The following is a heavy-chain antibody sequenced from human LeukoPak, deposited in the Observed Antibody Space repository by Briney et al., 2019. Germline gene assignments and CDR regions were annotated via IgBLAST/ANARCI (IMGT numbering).Heavy chain of an antibody. V-gene: IGHV3-48*03. J-gene: IGHJ4*02. CDR3: ARAYCGGDCYDFDY. D-gene: IGHD2-21*02. CDR2: ISSSGSTI. CDR1: GFTFSSYE. Sequence: GGSLRLSCAASGFTFSSYEMNWVRQAPGKGLEWASYISSSGSTIYYADSVKGRLTISRDNAKNSLYLQMNSLRAEDTAVYYCARAYCGGDCYDFDYWGQGTLVTVSS.